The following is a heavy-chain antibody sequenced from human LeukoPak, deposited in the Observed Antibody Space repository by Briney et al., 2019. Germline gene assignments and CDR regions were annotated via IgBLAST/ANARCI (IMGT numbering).Heavy chain of an antibody. CDR3: ARSSGYSSSGGLNWFDT. CDR2: IYYSGST. J-gene: IGHJ5*02. CDR1: GGSISSSSYY. V-gene: IGHV4-39*01. Sequence: SETLSLTCTVSGGSISSSSYYWGCIRQPPGSGLEWIGSIYYSGSTYYNPSLKSRVTISVDTSKNQFSLKLSSVTVADTAVYYCARSSGYSSSGGLNWFDTWGQGTLVTVSS. D-gene: IGHD6-13*01.